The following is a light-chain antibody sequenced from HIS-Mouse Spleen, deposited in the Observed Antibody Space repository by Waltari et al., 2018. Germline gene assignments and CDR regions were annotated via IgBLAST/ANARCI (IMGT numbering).Light chain of an antibody. CDR1: KLGDKY. CDR2: QDS. V-gene: IGLV3-1*01. CDR3: QAWDSSTDVV. Sequence: SYELTQPPSVSVSPGQTASITCSGDKLGDKYACWYQQKPGQSPLLVIYQDSKRPSGIPERFSGSNSGNTATLTISGTQAMDEADYYCQAWDSSTDVVFGGGTKLTVL. J-gene: IGLJ2*01.